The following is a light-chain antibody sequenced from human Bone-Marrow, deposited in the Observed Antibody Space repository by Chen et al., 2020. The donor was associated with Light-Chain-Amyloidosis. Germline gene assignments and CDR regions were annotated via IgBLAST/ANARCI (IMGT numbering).Light chain of an antibody. CDR1: SSDVGGYDF. CDR3: CSYAGSYSLYV. V-gene: IGLV2-11*01. CDR2: DVS. J-gene: IGLJ1*01. Sequence: ALTQPRSVSGSPGQSVSISCSGTSSDVGGYDFVAWYQKHPVKAPKLMIYDVSKLPSGVPDRVSGSKSGNTASLTISGLQADDEADYYCCSYAGSYSLYVFISVTKVTVL.